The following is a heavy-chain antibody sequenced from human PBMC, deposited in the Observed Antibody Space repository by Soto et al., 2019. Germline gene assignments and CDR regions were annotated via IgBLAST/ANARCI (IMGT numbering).Heavy chain of an antibody. CDR3: XXXGLYAYYQDN. Sequence: EVQLVESGGGVVQPGESLRLSCTASGFTFSTYWMHWVRQAPGKGLVWLSRLNGDGXMTDYADSVKGRFTISRDNXXXXXXXXXXXXXXXXXXXXXXXXXGLYAYYQDNWGQGTLVTVSS. V-gene: IGHV3-74*01. D-gene: IGHD3-16*01. CDR1: GFTFSTYW. CDR2: LNGDGXMT. J-gene: IGHJ4*02.